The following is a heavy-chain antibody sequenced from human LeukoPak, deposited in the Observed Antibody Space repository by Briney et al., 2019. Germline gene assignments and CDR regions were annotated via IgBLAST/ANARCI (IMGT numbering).Heavy chain of an antibody. CDR1: GGSISSGSYY. CDR3: ARPGSYYYDSSGYYYVPFFDY. Sequence: TSETLSLTCTVAGGSISSGSYYWGWIRQPPGKGLEWIGSIYYSGSTYYNPSLKSRVTISVDTSKNQFSLKLSSVTAADAAVYYCARPGSYYYDSSGYYYVPFFDYWGQGTLVTVSS. CDR2: IYYSGST. V-gene: IGHV4-39*01. D-gene: IGHD3-22*01. J-gene: IGHJ4*02.